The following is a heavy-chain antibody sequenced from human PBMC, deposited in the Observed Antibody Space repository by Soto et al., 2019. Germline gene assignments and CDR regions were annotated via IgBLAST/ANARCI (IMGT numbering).Heavy chain of an antibody. Sequence: GASVKVSCKASGGTFSSYAISWVRQAPGQGLEWMGGIIPSVGSTSYAQKFQGRVTMTRDASTSTAYMELSSLRSEDTAVYYCARDKEYYDILTGHGPPNAFDIWGQGTMVTVSS. D-gene: IGHD3-9*01. CDR1: GGTFSSYA. V-gene: IGHV1-69*05. J-gene: IGHJ3*02. CDR2: IIPSVGST. CDR3: ARDKEYYDILTGHGPPNAFDI.